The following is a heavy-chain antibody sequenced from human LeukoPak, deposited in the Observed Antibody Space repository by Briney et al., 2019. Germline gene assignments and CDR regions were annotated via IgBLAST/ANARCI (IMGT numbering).Heavy chain of an antibody. D-gene: IGHD3-3*01. J-gene: IGHJ5*02. V-gene: IGHV7-4-1*02. Sequence: GASVKVSCKASGYTFTSYAMNWVRQAPGQGLEWMGWINTNTGNPTYAQGFTGRFVFSLDTSVSTAYLQISSLKAEDTAVYYCAACNWPFYYCWKWSRVLFGPWGQGTLVTGSS. CDR1: GYTFTSYA. CDR2: INTNTGNP. CDR3: AACNWPFYYCWKWSRVLFGP.